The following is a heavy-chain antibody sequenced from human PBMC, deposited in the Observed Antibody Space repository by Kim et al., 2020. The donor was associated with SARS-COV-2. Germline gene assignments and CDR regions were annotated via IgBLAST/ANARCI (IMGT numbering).Heavy chain of an antibody. Sequence: ASVKVSCKASGYTFTSYYMHWVRQTPGQGLEWMGVINPSGGGTSYAQKFQGRVTVTRDTSTSTVYMELSSLRSEDTAVFYCARARTFWSSQTSDAFDIWG. V-gene: IGHV1-46*01. CDR3: ARARTFWSSQTSDAFDI. CDR2: INPSGGGT. CDR1: GYTFTSYY. D-gene: IGHD3-3*01. J-gene: IGHJ3*02.